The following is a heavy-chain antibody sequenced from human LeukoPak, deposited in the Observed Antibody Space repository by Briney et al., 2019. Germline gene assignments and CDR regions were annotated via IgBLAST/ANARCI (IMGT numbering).Heavy chain of an antibody. CDR2: IKQDGSEK. D-gene: IGHD2-2*01. CDR3: ARGGYCSPTTCFGFDP. CDR1: GFTFSTYT. V-gene: IGHV3-7*03. J-gene: IGHJ5*02. Sequence: PGGSLRLSCAASGFTFSTYTMHWVRQAPGKGLEWVANIKQDGSEKYYVDSVKGRFTISRDNAKNSLYLQMNSLRAEDTAMYFCARGGYCSPTTCFGFDPWGQGTLVTVSS.